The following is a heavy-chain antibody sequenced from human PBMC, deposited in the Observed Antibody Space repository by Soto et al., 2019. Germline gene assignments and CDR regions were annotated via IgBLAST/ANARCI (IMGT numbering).Heavy chain of an antibody. V-gene: IGHV3-21*01. CDR3: ARAYSSSDYYYYGMDV. D-gene: IGHD6-6*01. CDR1: GFTFSSYS. Sequence: PGGSLRLSCAASGFTFSSYSMNWVRQAPGKGLEWVSSISSSSSYIYYADSVKGRFTISRDNAKNSLYLQMNSLRAEDTAVYYCARAYSSSDYYYYGMDVWGQGTTVTVS. CDR2: ISSSSSYI. J-gene: IGHJ6*02.